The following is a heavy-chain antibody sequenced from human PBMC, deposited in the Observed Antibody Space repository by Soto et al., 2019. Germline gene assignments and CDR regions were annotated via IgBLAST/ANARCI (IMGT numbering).Heavy chain of an antibody. J-gene: IGHJ6*02. CDR3: XXXXXXXXFHMDV. CDR2: IWSDGNKE. Sequence: QVQLVESGGGVVQPGRSLRLSCVGSGFPFWHYGMHWVRQAPGKGLEWVAVIWSDGNKESYADSVKGRFAISRDNXXXXXXXXXXXXXXXXXXXXXXXXXXXXXXFHMDVWGQGTTVSVSS. V-gene: IGHV3-33*03. CDR1: GFPFWHYG.